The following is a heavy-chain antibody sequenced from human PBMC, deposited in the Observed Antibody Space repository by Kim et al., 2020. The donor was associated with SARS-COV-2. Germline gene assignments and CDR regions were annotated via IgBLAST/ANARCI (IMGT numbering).Heavy chain of an antibody. J-gene: IGHJ4*02. V-gene: IGHV6-1*01. Sequence: SQTLSLTCAISGDSVSSNSAAWNWIRQSPSRVLEWLGRTYYRSKWYNDYTVSVKSRITINPDTSKNQFSLQLNSVTPEDTAIYYCARAVAVPGRVFDSWGLGTLVTVSS. CDR2: TYYRSKWYN. CDR1: GDSVSSNSAA. CDR3: ARAVAVPGRVFDS. D-gene: IGHD2-2*01.